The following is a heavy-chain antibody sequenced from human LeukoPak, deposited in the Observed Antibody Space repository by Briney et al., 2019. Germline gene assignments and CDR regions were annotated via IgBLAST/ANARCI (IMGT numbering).Heavy chain of an antibody. J-gene: IGHJ6*02. V-gene: IGHV3-11*01. CDR3: ARMYPYYYYYGMDV. Sequence: GGSLRLSCAASGFTFSDYYMSWIRQAPGKGLEWVSYISSSGSTIYYADSVKGRFTISRDNAKNSLYLQMNSLRAEATAVYYCARMYPYYYYYGMDVWGQGTTVTVSS. D-gene: IGHD2-2*01. CDR1: GFTFSDYY. CDR2: ISSSGSTI.